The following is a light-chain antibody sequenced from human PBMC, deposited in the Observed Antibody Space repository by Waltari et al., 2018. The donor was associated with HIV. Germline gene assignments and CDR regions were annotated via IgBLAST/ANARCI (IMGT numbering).Light chain of an antibody. V-gene: IGLV1-44*01. J-gene: IGLJ3*02. CDR3: ASWDASLNGWV. CDR2: GNY. Sequence: QSVVTQPPAVSGTPGRTVTISCSGSTSNIGFKTVNWYQHLPVTAPKRLIYGNYQRPSGVPDRFSASKSGTSASLAISGLQSEDEADYYCASWDASLNGWVFGGGTKLTVL. CDR1: TSNIGFKT.